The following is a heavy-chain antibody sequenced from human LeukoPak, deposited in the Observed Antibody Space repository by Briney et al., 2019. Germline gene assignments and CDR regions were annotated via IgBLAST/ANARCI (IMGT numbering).Heavy chain of an antibody. J-gene: IGHJ4*02. V-gene: IGHV1-2*02. CDR3: ARESQLEPKGGTLGNDY. CDR2: INPNSGGT. CDR1: GYTFTGYY. D-gene: IGHD1-1*01. Sequence: ASVKVSCKASGYTFTGYYMHWVRQAPGQGLEWMGWINPNSGGTNYAQKFQGRVTMTRDTSISTVYMELSRLRSDDTAVYYCARESQLEPKGGTLGNDYWGQGTLVTVSS.